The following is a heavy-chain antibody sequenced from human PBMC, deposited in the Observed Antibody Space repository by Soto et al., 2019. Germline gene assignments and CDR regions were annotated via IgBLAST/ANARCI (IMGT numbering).Heavy chain of an antibody. V-gene: IGHV4-31*03. CDR2: IYYSGST. D-gene: IGHD3-22*01. CDR1: GGSISSGGYY. CDR3: ARSYYDSSGYYYVGGYYFDY. Sequence: QVQLQESGPGLVKPSQTLSLTCTVSGGSISSGGYYWSWIRQHPGKGLEWIGYIYYSGSTYYNPSLRSRVTISVDTSKNQFSRKLSSVTAADTGVYYWARSYYDSSGYYYVGGYYFDYWGQGTLVTVSS. J-gene: IGHJ4*02.